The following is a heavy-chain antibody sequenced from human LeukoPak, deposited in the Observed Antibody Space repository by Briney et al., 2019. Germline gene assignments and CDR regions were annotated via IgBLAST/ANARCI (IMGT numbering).Heavy chain of an antibody. CDR2: IYSGGST. CDR3: ARLYCSSTSCHTLHYYYMDV. CDR1: GFTVSSNY. Sequence: GGSLRLSCAVSGFTVSSNYMGWVRQAPGKGLEWVSAIYSGGSTYHADSVKGRFTISRDNAKNSLYLQMNSLRAEDTALYYCARLYCSSTSCHTLHYYYMDVWGKGTTVTVSS. J-gene: IGHJ6*03. V-gene: IGHV3-53*01. D-gene: IGHD2-2*02.